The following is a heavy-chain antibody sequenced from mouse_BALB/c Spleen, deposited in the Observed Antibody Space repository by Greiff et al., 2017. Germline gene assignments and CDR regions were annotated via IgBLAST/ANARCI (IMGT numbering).Heavy chain of an antibody. CDR2: ISYSGST. D-gene: IGHD1-1*01. V-gene: IGHV3-8*02. CDR1: GDSITSGY. Sequence: VQLKESGPSLVKPSQTLSLTCSVTGDSITSGYWNWIRKFPGNKLEYMGYISYSGSTYYNPSLKSRISITRDTSKNQYYLQLNSVTTEDTATYYCARRGILTTYYAMDYWGQGTSVTVSS. J-gene: IGHJ4*01. CDR3: ARRGILTTYYAMDY.